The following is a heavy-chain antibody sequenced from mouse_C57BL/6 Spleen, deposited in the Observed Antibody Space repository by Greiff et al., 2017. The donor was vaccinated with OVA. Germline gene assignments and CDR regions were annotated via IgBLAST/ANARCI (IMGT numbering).Heavy chain of an antibody. CDR2: IDPDSGGT. D-gene: IGHD2-5*01. CDR3: ARGRAYYSNYDAMDY. V-gene: IGHV1-72*01. CDR1: GYTFTTYW. J-gene: IGHJ4*01. Sequence: VKLQQPGAELVKPGASVQLSCKASGYTFTTYWMLWVKQRPGRGLEWIGNIDPDSGGTKYNEKFKSKATLTVDKPSSTAYMQLSSLTSEDSAVYYCARGRAYYSNYDAMDYWGQGTSVTVSS.